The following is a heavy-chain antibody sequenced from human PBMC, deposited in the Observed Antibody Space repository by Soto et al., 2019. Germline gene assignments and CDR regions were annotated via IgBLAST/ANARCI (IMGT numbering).Heavy chain of an antibody. D-gene: IGHD3-10*01. J-gene: IGHJ5*02. CDR3: ARCITMVRGVIRWFDP. V-gene: IGHV4-31*03. CDR1: GGSISSGGSY. Sequence: QVQLQESGPGLVKPSQTLSLTCTVSGGSISSGGSYWSWIRQHPGKGLEWIGYIYYSGSTYYNPSLKSRVTISVDTSKNQFSLKLSSVTAADTAVYYCARCITMVRGVIRWFDPWGQGTLVTVSS. CDR2: IYYSGST.